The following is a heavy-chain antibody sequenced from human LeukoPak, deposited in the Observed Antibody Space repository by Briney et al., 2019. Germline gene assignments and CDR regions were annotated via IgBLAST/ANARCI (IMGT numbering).Heavy chain of an antibody. Sequence: ASVKVSCKASGYTFTGYYMHWVRQAPGQGLEWMGCINPNSGGTNYAQKFQGRVTMTRDTSISTAYMELSRLRSDDTAVYYCARVVVVATTPLYYYGMDVWGQGTTVTVSS. CDR3: ARVVVVATTPLYYYGMDV. D-gene: IGHD2-15*01. CDR2: INPNSGGT. CDR1: GYTFTGYY. V-gene: IGHV1-2*02. J-gene: IGHJ6*02.